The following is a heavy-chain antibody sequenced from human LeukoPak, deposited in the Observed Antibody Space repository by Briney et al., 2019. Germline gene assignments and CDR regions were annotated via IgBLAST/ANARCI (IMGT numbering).Heavy chain of an antibody. V-gene: IGHV1-69-2*01. D-gene: IGHD3-3*01. CDR1: GYTFTDYY. CDR2: VDPEDGET. J-gene: IGHJ4*01. CDR3: ATDRALRFLEWLSPSSICY. Sequence: GASVKVSCKASGYTFTDYYMHWVQQAPGKGLEWMGRVDPEDGETIYAEKFQGRVTITADTSTDTAYMELSSLRSEDTAVYYCATDRALRFLEWLSPSSICYXXXXXXVTXSS.